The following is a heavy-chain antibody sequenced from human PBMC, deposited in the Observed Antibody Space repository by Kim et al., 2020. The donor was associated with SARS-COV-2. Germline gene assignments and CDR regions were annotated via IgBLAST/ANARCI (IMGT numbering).Heavy chain of an antibody. CDR1: GGSISSGGYY. Sequence: SETLSLTCTVSGGSISSGGYYWSWIRQHPGKGLEWIGYIYYSGSTYYNPSLKSRVTISVDTSKNQFSLKLSSVTAADTAVYYCAREGSYGSGSYADYYYYYMDVWGKGTTVTVSS. D-gene: IGHD3-10*01. J-gene: IGHJ6*03. CDR3: AREGSYGSGSYADYYYYYMDV. V-gene: IGHV4-31*03. CDR2: IYYSGST.